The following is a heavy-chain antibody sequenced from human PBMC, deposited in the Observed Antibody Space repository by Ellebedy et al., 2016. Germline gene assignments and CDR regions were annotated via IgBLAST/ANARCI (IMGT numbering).Heavy chain of an antibody. D-gene: IGHD4-11*01. CDR2: ISSSSTYI. CDR1: GFTFSSYS. J-gene: IGHJ6*02. CDR3: ARVPMTNYYYYYYGMDV. V-gene: IGHV3-21*01. Sequence: LSLTCAASGFTFSSYSMNWVRQAPGKGLEWVSSISSSSTYIYYADSVKGRFTISRDNAKNSLYLQMNSLRAEDTAVYYCARVPMTNYYYYYYGMDVWGQGTTVTVSS.